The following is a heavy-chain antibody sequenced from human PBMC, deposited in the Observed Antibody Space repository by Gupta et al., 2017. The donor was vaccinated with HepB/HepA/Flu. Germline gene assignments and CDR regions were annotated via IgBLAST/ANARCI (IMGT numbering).Heavy chain of an antibody. Sequence: EVQLVESGGGLVKPGGSLRLSCAASGFTFSSYSINWVRQAPGKGLEWVSSISSSSIYIYYADSVKGRFTISRDNAKNSLYLPMNSLRADDTAVYYCARDYSSSSRPFDYWGQGTLVTVSS. CDR1: GFTFSSYS. V-gene: IGHV3-21*01. D-gene: IGHD6-6*01. J-gene: IGHJ4*02. CDR2: ISSSSIYI. CDR3: ARDYSSSSRPFDY.